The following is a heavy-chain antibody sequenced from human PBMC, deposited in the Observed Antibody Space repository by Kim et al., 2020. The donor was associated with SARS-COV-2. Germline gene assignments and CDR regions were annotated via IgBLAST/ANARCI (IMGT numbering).Heavy chain of an antibody. D-gene: IGHD6-13*01. Sequence: ASVKVSCKASGYTFTSYDINWVRQATGQGLEWMGWMNPNSGNTGYAQKFQGRVTMTRNTSISTAYMEVSSLRYKDTAVYYCARGRGKYSSSCYYNNYWGQGTLGTVSS. V-gene: IGHV1-8*01. CDR1: GYTFTSYD. CDR3: ARGRGKYSSSCYYNNY. CDR2: MNPNSGNT. J-gene: IGHJ4*02.